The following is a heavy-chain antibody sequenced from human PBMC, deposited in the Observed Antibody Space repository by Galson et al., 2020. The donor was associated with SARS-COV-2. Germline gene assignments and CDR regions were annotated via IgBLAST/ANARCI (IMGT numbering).Heavy chain of an antibody. CDR1: GYTFTGYY. J-gene: IGHJ6*02. V-gene: IGHV1-2*02. Sequence: ASVKVSCKASGYTFTGYYMHWVRQAPGQGLEWMGWINPNSGGTNYAQKFQGRVTMTRDTSISTAYMELSRLRSDDTAVYYCARVPTEILRYFDWGRVEDYYYYYGMDVWGQGTTVTVSS. CDR3: ARVPTEILRYFDWGRVEDYYYYYGMDV. D-gene: IGHD3-9*01. CDR2: INPNSGGT.